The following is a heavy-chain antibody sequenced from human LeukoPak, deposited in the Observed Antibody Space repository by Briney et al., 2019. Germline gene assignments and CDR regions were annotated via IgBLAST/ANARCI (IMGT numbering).Heavy chain of an antibody. D-gene: IGHD6-6*01. CDR3: AREDQQLANLFDY. CDR2: IIPIFGTA. Sequence: ASVKVSCKASGGTFSSYAISWVRQAPGQGLEWMGGIIPIFGTANYAQKFQGRVTMTRDTSTSTVYMELSSLRSEDTAVYYCAREDQQLANLFDYWGQGTLVTVSS. CDR1: GGTFSSYA. J-gene: IGHJ4*02. V-gene: IGHV1-69*05.